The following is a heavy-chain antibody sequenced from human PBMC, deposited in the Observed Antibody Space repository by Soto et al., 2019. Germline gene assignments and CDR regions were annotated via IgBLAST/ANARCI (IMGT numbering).Heavy chain of an antibody. CDR2: ITSGGTYI. Sequence: GGSLRLSCAVSGFTFSTYNMNWVRQAPGKGLEWVSYITSGGTYIYYADSVKGRLTISRDNAKNSLYLQINSLRDEDTAVYYCERSKGYGMDVWGQGTTVTVSS. CDR1: GFTFSTYN. V-gene: IGHV3-21*01. CDR3: ERSKGYGMDV. J-gene: IGHJ6*02. D-gene: IGHD4-4*01.